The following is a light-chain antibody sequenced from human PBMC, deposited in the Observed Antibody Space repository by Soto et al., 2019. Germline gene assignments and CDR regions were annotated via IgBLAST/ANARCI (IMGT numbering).Light chain of an antibody. Sequence: SYELTQPPSVSVSPGQTARITCTGDALPKQYAYWYQQKPGQAPVLVIYKDSERPSGIPERFSGSSAGKTGTLTISGVQAEDEADYYCQSADSSGTYRVFGGGTKLTVL. V-gene: IGLV3-25*03. J-gene: IGLJ3*02. CDR3: QSADSSGTYRV. CDR2: KDS. CDR1: ALPKQY.